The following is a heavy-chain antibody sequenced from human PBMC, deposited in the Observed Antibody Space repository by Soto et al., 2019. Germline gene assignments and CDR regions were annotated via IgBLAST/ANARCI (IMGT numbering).Heavy chain of an antibody. CDR3: AGIQGRFNSIYYYYYIDV. CDR2: VYYGGTT. Sequence: PSETLSLTCTVSGGSISSNTYYWGWIRQPPGKGLEWVGTVYYGGTTYYNPSLKSRVTISVDTSKNQFSLKLSSVTAADTAVYYCAGIQGRFNSIYYYYYIDVWDKGTTVTVSS. CDR1: GGSISSNTYY. V-gene: IGHV4-39*01. J-gene: IGHJ6*03. D-gene: IGHD1-20*01.